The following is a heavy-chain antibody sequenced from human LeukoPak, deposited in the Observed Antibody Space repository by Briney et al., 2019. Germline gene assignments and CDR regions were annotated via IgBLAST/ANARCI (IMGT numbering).Heavy chain of an antibody. CDR2: ISSSGSTI. D-gene: IGHD1-26*01. V-gene: IGHV3-48*03. CDR3: ARVRYSGSWFPVPNFDC. Sequence: PGGSLRLSCAASGFTFSSYEMNWVRQAPGKGLEWVSYISSSGSTIYYADSVKGRFTISRDNAKNSLYLQMNSLRAEDTAVYYCARVRYSGSWFPVPNFDCWGQGTLVTVSS. CDR1: GFTFSSYE. J-gene: IGHJ4*02.